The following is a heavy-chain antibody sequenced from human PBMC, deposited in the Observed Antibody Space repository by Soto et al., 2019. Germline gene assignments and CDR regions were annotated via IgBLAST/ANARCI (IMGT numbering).Heavy chain of an antibody. Sequence: GASVKVSCKSSGYTFTCYYMHCVRQAPGQGLEWMGIINPSGGSTSYAQKFQGRVTMTRDTSTSTVYMELSSLRSEDTAVYYCARTPASGSRLGGVYYYGMDVWGQGTTVTVSS. D-gene: IGHD1-26*01. V-gene: IGHV1-46*01. CDR1: GYTFTCYY. J-gene: IGHJ6*02. CDR3: ARTPASGSRLGGVYYYGMDV. CDR2: INPSGGST.